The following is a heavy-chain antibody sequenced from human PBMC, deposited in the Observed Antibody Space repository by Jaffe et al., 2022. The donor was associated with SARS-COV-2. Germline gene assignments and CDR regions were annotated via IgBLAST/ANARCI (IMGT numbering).Heavy chain of an antibody. J-gene: IGHJ4*02. CDR3: AKGGRGIWPFDS. V-gene: IGHV3-23*01. Sequence: EVQLLESGGNLVQPGGSLRLSCEASGFTFNIHAMTWVRQAPGKGLEWVSAISASGTSTYYSDSVRGRFTISRDNSLNTVFLMMNTLGAEDTAIYYCAKGGRGIWPFDSWGQGTLVSVSS. CDR1: GFTFNIHA. D-gene: IGHD2-15*01. CDR2: ISASGTST.